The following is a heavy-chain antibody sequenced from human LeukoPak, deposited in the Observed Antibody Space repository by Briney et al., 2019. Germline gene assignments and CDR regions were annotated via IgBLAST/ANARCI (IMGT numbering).Heavy chain of an antibody. CDR2: INPSGGST. CDR1: GYTFTSYY. CDR3: ARDGRRRYDSSGFPDY. D-gene: IGHD3-22*01. J-gene: IGHJ4*02. V-gene: IGHV1-46*01. Sequence: ASVKVSCKASGYTFTSYYMHWVRQPPGQGLEWMGLINPSGGSTSYAQKFQGRVTMTRDTSTSTVYMELSSLRSEDTAVYYCARDGRRRYDSSGFPDYWGQGTLVTVSS.